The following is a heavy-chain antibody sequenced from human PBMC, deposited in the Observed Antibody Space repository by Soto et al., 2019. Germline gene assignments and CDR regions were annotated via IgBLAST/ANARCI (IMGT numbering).Heavy chain of an antibody. Sequence: EVQVLESGGGLVQPGGYLRLSCTASGFTFNRYAMSWVRQAPGKGLEWVLVISGSGEKIYYAESVKGRFTISRDNSKNMLNLQMNSLRVEDTAMYYCAKDRCSGGSCDSWDSWGQGTPVTVSS. V-gene: IGHV3-23*01. CDR1: GFTFNRYA. J-gene: IGHJ4*02. CDR3: AKDRCSGGSCDSWDS. CDR2: ISGSGEKI. D-gene: IGHD2-15*01.